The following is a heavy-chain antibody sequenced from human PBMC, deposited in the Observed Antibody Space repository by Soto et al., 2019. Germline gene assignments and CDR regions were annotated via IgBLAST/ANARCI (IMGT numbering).Heavy chain of an antibody. D-gene: IGHD5-18*01. CDR3: ARYRIQLWTLFDY. Sequence: SETLSLTCTVSGGSISSYYWSWIRQPPGKGLEWIGYIYYSGSTNYNPSLKSRVTISVDTSKNQFSLKLSSVTAADTAVYYCARYRIQLWTLFDYWGQGSLVTVSS. J-gene: IGHJ4*02. V-gene: IGHV4-59*08. CDR2: IYYSGST. CDR1: GGSISSYY.